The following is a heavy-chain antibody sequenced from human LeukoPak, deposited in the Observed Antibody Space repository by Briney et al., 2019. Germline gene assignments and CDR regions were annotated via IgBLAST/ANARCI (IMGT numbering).Heavy chain of an antibody. V-gene: IGHV3-23*01. J-gene: IGHJ4*02. CDR1: GLTFSSYA. CDR3: AKSFGYSRRGFDN. CDR2: ISVNGGGT. D-gene: IGHD6-13*01. Sequence: GASLRLSCAASGLTFSSYAMSWVRQAPGKGLEWVSGISVNGGGTYHADSVKGRFTISRDNSKNTLYLQMNSLRVGDTAVYYCAKSFGYSRRGFDNWGQGTLVTVSS.